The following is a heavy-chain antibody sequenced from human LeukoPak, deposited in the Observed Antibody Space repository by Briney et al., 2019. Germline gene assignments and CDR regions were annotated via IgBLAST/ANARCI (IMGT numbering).Heavy chain of an antibody. CDR3: AKGDIAADGTGTYFDY. CDR1: GFTFSSYA. J-gene: IGHJ4*02. Sequence: GGSLRLSRAASGFTFSSYAMSWVRQAPGKGLEWVSAISGSGGSTYYADSVKGRFTISRDNSKNTLYLQMNSLRAEDTAVYYCAKGDIAADGTGTYFDYWGQRTLVTVSS. V-gene: IGHV3-23*01. D-gene: IGHD6-13*01. CDR2: ISGSGGST.